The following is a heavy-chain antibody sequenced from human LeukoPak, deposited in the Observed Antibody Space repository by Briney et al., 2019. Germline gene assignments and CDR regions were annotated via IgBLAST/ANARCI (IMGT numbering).Heavy chain of an antibody. J-gene: IGHJ4*02. CDR3: ARDVRGYGYSYFDY. CDR1: GGSISSYY. V-gene: IGHV4-59*01. D-gene: IGHD3-22*01. CDR2: IYYSGST. Sequence: SETLSLTCTVSGGSISSYYWSWIRQPPGKGLEWIGYIYYSGSTNYNPSLKSRVTISVDTSKNQFSLKLSSVTAADTAVCYCARDVRGYGYSYFDYWGQGTLVTVSS.